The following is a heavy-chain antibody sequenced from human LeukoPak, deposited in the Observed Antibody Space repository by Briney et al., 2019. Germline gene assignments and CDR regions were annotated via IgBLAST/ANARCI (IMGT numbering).Heavy chain of an antibody. V-gene: IGHV3-21*04. CDR1: GFTFSSYS. J-gene: IGHJ5*02. CDR2: ISSSSSYI. Sequence: KPGGSLRLSCAASGFTFSSYSMNWVRQAPGKGLEWVSSISSSSSYIYYADSVKGRFTTSRDNAKNSLSLQMNSLRAEDTAVYYCARDGSSGWYSNLLYNWFDPWGQGTLVTVSS. D-gene: IGHD6-19*01. CDR3: ARDGSSGWYSNLLYNWFDP.